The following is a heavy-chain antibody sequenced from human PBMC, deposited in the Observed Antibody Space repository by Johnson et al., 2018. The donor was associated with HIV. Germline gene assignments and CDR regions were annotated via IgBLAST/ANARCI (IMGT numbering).Heavy chain of an antibody. J-gene: IGHJ3*02. CDR1: GFTFSSYA. CDR3: AKDRMYDYGDYGGAFDI. Sequence: VQLVESGGGLVQPGGSLRLSCAVSGFTFSSYAMSWVRQAPGKGLEWVSAISGSGGSTYYADSVKGRFTISRDNSKNTLYLQMNSLRAEDTAVYYCAKDRMYDYGDYGGAFDIWGQGTMVTVSS. CDR2: ISGSGGST. V-gene: IGHV3-23*04. D-gene: IGHD4-17*01.